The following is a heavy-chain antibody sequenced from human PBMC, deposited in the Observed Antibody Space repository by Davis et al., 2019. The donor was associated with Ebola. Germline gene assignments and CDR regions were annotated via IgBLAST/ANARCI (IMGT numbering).Heavy chain of an antibody. D-gene: IGHD6-19*01. V-gene: IGHV1-46*01. Sequence: ASVKVSCKASGYTFTSYYMHWVRQAPGQGLEWMGIINPSGGSTSYAQKFQGRVTMTRDTSTSTAYMELRSLRSDDTAVYYCARGGSSGWDPIHTYYYYYYGMDVWGQGTTVTVSS. CDR2: INPSGGST. CDR3: ARGGSSGWDPIHTYYYYYYGMDV. CDR1: GYTFTSYY. J-gene: IGHJ6*02.